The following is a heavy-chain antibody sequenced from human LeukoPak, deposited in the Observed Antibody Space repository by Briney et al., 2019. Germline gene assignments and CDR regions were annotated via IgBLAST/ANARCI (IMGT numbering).Heavy chain of an antibody. CDR2: INHSGST. V-gene: IGHV4-34*01. D-gene: IGHD3-22*01. CDR1: GGSFSGYY. CDR3: ARSKRITMIVVVITRGGNWFDP. Sequence: SETLSLTCAVYGGSFSGYYWSWIRQPPGKGLEWIGEINHSGSTNYNPSLKSRVTISVDTSKNQFSLKLSSVTAADTAVYYCARSKRITMIVVVITRGGNWFDPWGQGTLVTVSS. J-gene: IGHJ5*02.